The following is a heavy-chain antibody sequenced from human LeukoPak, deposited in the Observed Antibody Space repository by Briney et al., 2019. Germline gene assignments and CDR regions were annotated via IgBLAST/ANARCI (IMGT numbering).Heavy chain of an antibody. CDR1: GYSFTTYG. CDR2: INPSGGST. Sequence: GASVKVSCKASGYSFTTYGISWVRQAPGQGLEWMGKINPSGGSTSYAQKFQGRVTMTSDTSTGTVYMELSSLRSEDTAVYYCARDRPGWLAFDIWGQGTMVTVSS. CDR3: ARDRPGWLAFDI. D-gene: IGHD3-22*01. J-gene: IGHJ3*02. V-gene: IGHV1-46*01.